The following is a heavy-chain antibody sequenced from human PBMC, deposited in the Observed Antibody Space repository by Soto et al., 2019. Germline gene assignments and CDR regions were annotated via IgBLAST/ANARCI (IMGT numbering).Heavy chain of an antibody. CDR2: ISSSSSYI. CDR1: GFTFSSYS. CDR3: ARLLTGYYSRSYYFDY. J-gene: IGHJ4*02. D-gene: IGHD3-9*01. V-gene: IGHV3-21*01. Sequence: GGSLRLSCAASGFTFSSYSMNWVRQAPGKGLEWVSSISSSSSYIYYADSVKGRFTISRDNAKNSLYLQMNSLRAEDTAVYYCARLLTGYYSRSYYFDYWGQGTLVTVSS.